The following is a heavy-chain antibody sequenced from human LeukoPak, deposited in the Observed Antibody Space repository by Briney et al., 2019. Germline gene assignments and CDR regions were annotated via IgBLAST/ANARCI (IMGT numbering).Heavy chain of an antibody. V-gene: IGHV4-61*01. Sequence: SETLSLTCTVPGGSISSSSYYWGWIRQPPGKGLEWIGYIYYSGSTNYNPSLKSRVTISVDTSKNQFSLKLSSVTAADTAVYYCARDGGKGIFDYWGQGTLVTVSS. CDR3: ARDGGKGIFDY. CDR2: IYYSGST. CDR1: GGSISSSSYY. J-gene: IGHJ4*02. D-gene: IGHD3-16*01.